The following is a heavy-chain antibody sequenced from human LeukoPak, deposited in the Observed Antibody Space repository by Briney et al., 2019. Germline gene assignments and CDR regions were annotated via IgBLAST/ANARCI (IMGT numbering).Heavy chain of an antibody. J-gene: IGHJ6*02. CDR3: ARGVLTAAAGTEYYFYYYGMDV. V-gene: IGHV4-59*01. D-gene: IGHD6-13*01. CDR2: IYYSAST. CDR1: GGSISSYY. Sequence: PSETLSLTCTVSGGSISSYYWSWIRQPPGKGLEWIGNIYYSASTNYNPSLRSRVTISVDTSKNQFSLKLSSVTAADTAVYYCARGVLTAAAGTEYYFYYYGMDVWGQGTLVTVSS.